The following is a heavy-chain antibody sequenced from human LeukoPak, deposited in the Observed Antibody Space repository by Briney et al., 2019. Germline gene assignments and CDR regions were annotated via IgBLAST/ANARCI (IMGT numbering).Heavy chain of an antibody. CDR1: GFTFSNYG. V-gene: IGHV3-30*18. CDR2: ISYDGIHK. CDR3: AKQHQININYCDS. Sequence: GGSLRLSCAASGFTFSNYGIHWVRQAPGKGLEWVAVISYDGIHKFYTESVKGRFTISRDNSKNTLYLQMNSLRVEDAAVYYCAKQHQININYCDSWAQGTLVTVSS. J-gene: IGHJ4*02. D-gene: IGHD3/OR15-3a*01.